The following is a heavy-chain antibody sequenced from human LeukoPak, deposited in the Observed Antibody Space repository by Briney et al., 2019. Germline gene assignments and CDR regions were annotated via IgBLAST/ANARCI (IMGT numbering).Heavy chain of an antibody. CDR3: AREVVAVAPPWFDP. CDR1: GFTFSSYG. V-gene: IGHV3-33*01. J-gene: IGHJ5*02. CDR2: IWYDGSNK. Sequence: GGSLRLSCAASGFTFSSYGMQWVRQAPGKGLEWVAVIWYDGSNKFYADSVKGRFTISRDNSKNTLYLQMNSLRAEDTAVYYCAREVVAVAPPWFDPWGQGTLVTVSS. D-gene: IGHD6-19*01.